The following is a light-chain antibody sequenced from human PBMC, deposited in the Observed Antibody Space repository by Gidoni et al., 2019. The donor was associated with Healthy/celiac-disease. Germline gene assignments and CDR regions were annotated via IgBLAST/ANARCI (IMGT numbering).Light chain of an antibody. CDR2: DVS. CDR1: SSDVGGYNY. J-gene: IGLJ2*01. CDR3: SSYTSSRTVV. V-gene: IGLV2-14*01. Sequence: QTARTQPASVAGSTGQPITISCTGTSSDVGGYNYVSWYQQHPGKAPNLMIYDVSNRPSGVSNRFSGSKSGNTASLTLSGLQAEDDAYYYCSSYTSSRTVVFGGGTKLTVL.